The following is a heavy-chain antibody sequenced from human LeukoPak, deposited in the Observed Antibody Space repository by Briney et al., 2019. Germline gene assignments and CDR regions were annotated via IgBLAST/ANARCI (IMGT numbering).Heavy chain of an antibody. V-gene: IGHV3-21*01. CDR3: ARDSSYYDFWSGYYSTCRDYFDY. D-gene: IGHD3-3*01. CDR1: GFTFSSYS. J-gene: IGHJ4*02. Sequence: GGSLRLSCAASGFTFSSYSMNWVRQAPGKGLEWVSSISSSSSYIYYADSVKGRFTISRDNAKNSLYLQMDSLRAEDTAVYYCARDSSYYDFWSGYYSTCRDYFDYWGQGTLVTVSS. CDR2: ISSSSSYI.